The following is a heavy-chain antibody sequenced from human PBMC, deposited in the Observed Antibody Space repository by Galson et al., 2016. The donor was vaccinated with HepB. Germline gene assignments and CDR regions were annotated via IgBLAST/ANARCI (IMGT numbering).Heavy chain of an antibody. CDR3: AASPAAIQAPEGYAIDS. Sequence: SLRLSCAASGFIFSGLTMHWVRQAPDKGLEWVALISDDASHIIYADSVKGRFTVSRDSSKYTLYLQMNSLRIEDTAVYYCAASPAAIQAPEGYAIDSWGQGTLVTVSS. CDR2: ISDDASHI. D-gene: IGHD2-8*01. V-gene: IGHV3-30*04. J-gene: IGHJ4*02. CDR1: GFIFSGLT.